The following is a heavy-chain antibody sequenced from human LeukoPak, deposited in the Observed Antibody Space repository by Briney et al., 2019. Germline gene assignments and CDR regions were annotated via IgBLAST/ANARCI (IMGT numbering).Heavy chain of an antibody. V-gene: IGHV3-21*01. D-gene: IGHD3-22*01. CDR2: LSSSSSYI. CDR1: GFTFSSYS. J-gene: IGHJ4*02. Sequence: GGSLRLSCAASGFTFSSYSMNWVRQAPGKGLEWVSSLSSSSSYIDYADSVKGRFTISRDNAKNSLYLQMNSLRAEDTAVYYCAKDFSALGYYDSSGYLDYWGQGTLVTVSS. CDR3: AKDFSALGYYDSSGYLDY.